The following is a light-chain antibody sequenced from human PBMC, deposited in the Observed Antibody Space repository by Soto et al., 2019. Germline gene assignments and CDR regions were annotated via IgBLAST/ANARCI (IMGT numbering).Light chain of an antibody. CDR2: YAS. V-gene: IGKV3-15*01. CDR1: QSVRNN. Sequence: EIMMTQSPATLSVSPGERATLSCRASQSVRNNLAWYRQRRGQAPRLLIYYASPRATGVPARFSGSGSGTEFTLTISSLQSEDSALYYCQQYNNWPPITFGQGTRLEIK. CDR3: QQYNNWPPIT. J-gene: IGKJ5*01.